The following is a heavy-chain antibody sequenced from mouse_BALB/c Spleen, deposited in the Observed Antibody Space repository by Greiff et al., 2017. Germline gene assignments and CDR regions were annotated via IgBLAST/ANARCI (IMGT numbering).Heavy chain of an antibody. CDR2: IDPENGDT. CDR3: NARTTVADY. Sequence: EVKLMESGPELVKPGASVKISCKASGYTFTDYNMHWVKQRPEQGLEWIGWIDPENGDTEYAPKFQGKATMTADTSSNTAYLQLSSLTSEDTAVYYCNARTTVADYWGQGTTLTVSS. D-gene: IGHD1-1*01. J-gene: IGHJ2*01. CDR1: GYTFTDYN. V-gene: IGHV14-4*02.